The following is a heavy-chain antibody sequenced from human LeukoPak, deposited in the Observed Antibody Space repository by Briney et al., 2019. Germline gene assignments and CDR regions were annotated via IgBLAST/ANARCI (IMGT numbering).Heavy chain of an antibody. Sequence: ESLKISCAVSGVTVGNNYMNWVRQAPGKGLEWVSLIYSGGGTHYADSVKGRFTISRDNSKNTLYLQMNSLRVDDTAVYYCARDPPAVAANTYGWGQGTLVTVSS. CDR2: IYSGGGT. D-gene: IGHD6-6*01. CDR3: ARDPPAVAANTYG. J-gene: IGHJ4*02. CDR1: GVTVGNNY. V-gene: IGHV3-66*01.